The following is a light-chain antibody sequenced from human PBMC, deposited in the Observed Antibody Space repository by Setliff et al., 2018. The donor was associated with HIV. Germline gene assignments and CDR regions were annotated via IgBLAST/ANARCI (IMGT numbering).Light chain of an antibody. CDR3: QVWDSNTDHVV. CDR2: DDS. V-gene: IGLV3-21*03. CDR1: NLGSKS. J-gene: IGLJ2*01. Sequence: SYALTQPPSVSVAPGKTARITCGGNNLGSKSVHWYQQKAGQASVLVVYDDSDRPSGIPERFSGSISGNTATLTITRVEAGDEADYYCQVWDSNTDHVVFGGGTKVTVL.